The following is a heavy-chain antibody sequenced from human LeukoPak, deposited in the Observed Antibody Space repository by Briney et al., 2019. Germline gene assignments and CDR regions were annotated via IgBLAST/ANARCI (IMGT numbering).Heavy chain of an antibody. V-gene: IGHV3-21*04. CDR1: GFTFSSYG. D-gene: IGHD3-22*01. CDR3: ARVGGEFSSGYYYFDY. CDR2: ISSSSSYI. J-gene: IGHJ4*02. Sequence: GGSLRLSCAASGFTFSSYGMHWVRQAPGKGLEWVSSISSSSSYIYYADSVKGRFTISRDNAKNSLYLQMNSLRAEDTALYYCARVGGEFSSGYYYFDYWGQGTLVTVSS.